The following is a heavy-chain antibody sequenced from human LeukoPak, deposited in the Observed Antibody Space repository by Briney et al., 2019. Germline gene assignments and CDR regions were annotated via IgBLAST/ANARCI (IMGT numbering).Heavy chain of an antibody. CDR1: GLTLNNYA. CDR2: IRGSDDPT. V-gene: IGHV3-23*01. Sequence: PGRSLRLASAVSGLTLNNYAMSWVRQPPGDGMEWVSVIRGSDDPTNYADSVKGRFTIARVHLKHTLYLQLNRQIGEDPAVYFWARDHPGLYPFDTWGRGTLVTVSS. D-gene: IGHD3-16*01. CDR3: ARDHPGLYPFDT. J-gene: IGHJ4*02.